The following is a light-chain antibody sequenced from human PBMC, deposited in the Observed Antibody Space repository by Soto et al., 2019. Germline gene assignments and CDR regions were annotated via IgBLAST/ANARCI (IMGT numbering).Light chain of an antibody. CDR2: STS. CDR1: QDISKY. CDR3: QRSDSLART. J-gene: IGKJ1*01. Sequence: ASVGNGVTITRQTSQDISKYLNWYEQKSGKAPNLLIYSTSNLQSGVPSRFSGSGSGTDFTLTISCLQPEEFAPYYCQRSDSLARTVAQGTKVDI. V-gene: IGKV1-39*01.